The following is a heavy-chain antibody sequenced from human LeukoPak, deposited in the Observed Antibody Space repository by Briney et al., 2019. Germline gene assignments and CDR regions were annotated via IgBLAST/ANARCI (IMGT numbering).Heavy chain of an antibody. CDR1: GGTFSSYA. D-gene: IGHD5-18*01. CDR3: ARGGGYSYGFNAFDI. Sequence: SVKVSCKASGGTFSSYAISWMRQAPGQGLEWMGGIIPIFGTANYAQKFQGRVTITADESTSTAYMELSSLRSEDTAVYYCARGGGYSYGFNAFDIWGQGTMVTVSS. J-gene: IGHJ3*02. V-gene: IGHV1-69*13. CDR2: IIPIFGTA.